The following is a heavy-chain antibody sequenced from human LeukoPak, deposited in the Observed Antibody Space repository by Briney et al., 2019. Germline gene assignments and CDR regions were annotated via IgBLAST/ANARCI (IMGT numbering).Heavy chain of an antibody. CDR3: ARALGMGRYGCFHY. D-gene: IGHD3-16*02. V-gene: IGHV3-21*01. Sequence: GGSLRLSCAASGFTFSSYSMNWVRQAPGKGLEWVPSISSSSSYIYYADSVKGRFTISRDNAKNSLYLQMNSLRAEDTAVYYCARALGMGRYGCFHYWGQGTLVTVSS. J-gene: IGHJ4*02. CDR2: ISSSSSYI. CDR1: GFTFSSYS.